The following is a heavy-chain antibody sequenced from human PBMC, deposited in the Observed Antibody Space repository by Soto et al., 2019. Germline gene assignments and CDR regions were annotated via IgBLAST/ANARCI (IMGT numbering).Heavy chain of an antibody. CDR1: GYTLTELS. V-gene: IGHV1-24*01. CDR3: ATSSYYYDSSGYYAYYFDF. Sequence: QVQLVQSGAEVKKPGASVKVSCKVSGYTLTELSMHWVRQAPGKGLEWMGGFDPEDGETIYAQKFQGRVTMTEDTSTDADYMDVSSLRSEDTAVYYCATSSYYYDSSGYYAYYFDFWGQGTLVTVSS. D-gene: IGHD3-22*01. J-gene: IGHJ4*02. CDR2: FDPEDGET.